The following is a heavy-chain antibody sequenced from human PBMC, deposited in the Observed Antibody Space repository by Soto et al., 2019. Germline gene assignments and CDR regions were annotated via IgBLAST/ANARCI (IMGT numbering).Heavy chain of an antibody. CDR2: ISWNGGSI. Sequence: EVQLVESGGGLVQPGRSLRLSCAASGFSFDDYAMHWVRQAPGKGLERVSGISWNGGSIGYADSVKGRFTISRDNAKDSLYLQMNSLRAEDTALYYCAKDHYGSAIYGMDVWGQGTTVTVSS. CDR1: GFSFDDYA. V-gene: IGHV3-9*01. D-gene: IGHD3-10*01. J-gene: IGHJ6*02. CDR3: AKDHYGSAIYGMDV.